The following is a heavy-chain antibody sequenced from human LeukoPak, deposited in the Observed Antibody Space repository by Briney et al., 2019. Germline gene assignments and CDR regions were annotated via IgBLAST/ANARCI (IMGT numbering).Heavy chain of an antibody. Sequence: GGSLRLSCVASGFSFSGYAIHWVRQAPGKGLEWVSVIYSGGSTYYADSVKGRFTISRDTLKNTLYLQMNSLRAEDTAVYYCATPGGTTVDYWGQGTLVTVSS. V-gene: IGHV3-53*01. D-gene: IGHD4-11*01. CDR1: GFSFSGYA. CDR3: ATPGGTTVDY. CDR2: IYSGGST. J-gene: IGHJ4*02.